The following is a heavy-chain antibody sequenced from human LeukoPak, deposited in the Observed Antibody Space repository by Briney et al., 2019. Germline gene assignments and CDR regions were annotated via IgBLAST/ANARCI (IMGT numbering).Heavy chain of an antibody. Sequence: PGGSLRLSXAASGFTFSSYAMSWVRQAPGKGLEWVSAISGSGGSTYYADSVKGRFTISRDNSKNTLYLQMNSLRAEDTAVYYCAKSGAAAGTGGYWGQGTLVTVSS. D-gene: IGHD6-13*01. CDR3: AKSGAAAGTGGY. CDR1: GFTFSSYA. CDR2: ISGSGGST. J-gene: IGHJ4*02. V-gene: IGHV3-23*01.